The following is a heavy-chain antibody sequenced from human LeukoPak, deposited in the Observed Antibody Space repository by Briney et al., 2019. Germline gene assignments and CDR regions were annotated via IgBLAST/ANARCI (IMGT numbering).Heavy chain of an antibody. CDR3: ATEDPSGLEPLNAFDI. D-gene: IGHD3/OR15-3a*01. J-gene: IGHJ3*02. CDR1: GYTLTELS. CDR2: FDPEDGET. V-gene: IGHV1-24*01. Sequence: APVKVSRKVSGYTLTELSMHWVRQAPGKGLEWMGGFDPEDGETIYAQKFQGRVTMTEDTSTDTAYMELSSLRSEDTAVYYCATEDPSGLEPLNAFDIWGQGTMVTVSS.